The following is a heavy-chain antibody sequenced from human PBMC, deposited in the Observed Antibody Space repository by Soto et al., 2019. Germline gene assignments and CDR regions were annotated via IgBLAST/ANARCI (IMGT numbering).Heavy chain of an antibody. CDR1: GFTFSSFT. Sequence: GGSLRLSCAASGFTFSSFTMHWVRQAPGKGLEWVALMSYDGSSEYYADSVKGRFTISRDNSHNTLYVQMNSLRAEDTAVYYCVRSFRSGAFFYYGMDVWGQGTTVTVSS. CDR3: VRSFRSGAFFYYGMDV. CDR2: MSYDGSSE. J-gene: IGHJ6*02. D-gene: IGHD3-3*01. V-gene: IGHV3-30-3*01.